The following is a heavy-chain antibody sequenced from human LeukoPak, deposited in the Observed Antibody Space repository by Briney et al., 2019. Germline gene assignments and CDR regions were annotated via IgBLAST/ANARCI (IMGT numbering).Heavy chain of an antibody. CDR3: ARPSSIAARHDAFDI. CDR1: GGTFSSYA. D-gene: IGHD6-6*01. V-gene: IGHV1-69*04. CDR2: IIPILGIA. J-gene: IGHJ3*02. Sequence: SVKVSCKASGGTFSSYAISWVRQAPGQGLEWMGRIIPILGIANYAQKFQGRVTITADKSTSTAYMELSSLRSEDTAVYYCARPSSIAARHDAFDIWGQGTMVTVSS.